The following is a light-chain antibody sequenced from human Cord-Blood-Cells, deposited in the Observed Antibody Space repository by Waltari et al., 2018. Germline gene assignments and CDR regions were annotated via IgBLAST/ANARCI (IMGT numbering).Light chain of an antibody. CDR1: SSDVGGYNY. CDR2: DVS. J-gene: IGLJ3*02. CDR3: CSYAGSYTFWV. Sequence: QSALTQPRSVSGSPGQSVTIPCPGTSSDVGGYNYVSWYQQHPGKAPKLMIYDVSKRPSGVPDRFSGSKSGNTASLTISGLQAEDEADYYCCSYAGSYTFWVFGGGTKLTVL. V-gene: IGLV2-11*01.